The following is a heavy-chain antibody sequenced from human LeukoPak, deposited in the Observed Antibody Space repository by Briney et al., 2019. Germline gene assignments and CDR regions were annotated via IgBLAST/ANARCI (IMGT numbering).Heavy chain of an antibody. CDR3: ARNDPSCYDSSGCYYGYFQH. CDR1: GFTFSWHG. V-gene: IGHV3-23*01. D-gene: IGHD3-22*01. J-gene: IGHJ1*01. Sequence: GGSLRLSCTASGFTFSWHGMNWVRQAPGKGLEWVSGISPSGDITYYTDSVKGRFTISRDNSKNTLYLQMNSLRAEDTAVYYCARNDPSCYDSSGCYYGYFQHWGQGTLVTVSS. CDR2: ISPSGDIT.